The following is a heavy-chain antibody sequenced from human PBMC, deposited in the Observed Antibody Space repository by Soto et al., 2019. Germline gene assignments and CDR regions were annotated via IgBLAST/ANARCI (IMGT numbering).Heavy chain of an antibody. Sequence: SGPTLVNPTQTLTLTCTVSGFSLTTRGMTLGWIRQPPGKAPEWLALSTQYSPSLQSRLTFTEDTSKNQVVLTMTNMDPVDTAAYYCTLRQDTSRGPIYWGQGIMVTVSS. CDR1: GFSLTTRGMT. J-gene: IGHJ4*02. CDR3: TLRQDTSRGPIY. V-gene: IGHV2-5*01. CDR2: ST. D-gene: IGHD6-13*01.